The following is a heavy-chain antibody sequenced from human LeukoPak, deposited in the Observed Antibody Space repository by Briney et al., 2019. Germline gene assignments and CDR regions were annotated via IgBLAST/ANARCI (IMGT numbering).Heavy chain of an antibody. D-gene: IGHD4-17*01. J-gene: IGHJ3*02. V-gene: IGHV3-30*02. CDR2: IRYDGNNK. CDR3: AKGYGDLVAFDI. Sequence: PGGSLRLSCAASGFTFRGYGMDWVRQAPGKGLEWVAFIRYDGNNKDYADSVKGRFTISRDNSKNTLYLQMNSLRAEDTAVYYCAKGYGDLVAFDIWGQGTMVTVSS. CDR1: GFTFRGYG.